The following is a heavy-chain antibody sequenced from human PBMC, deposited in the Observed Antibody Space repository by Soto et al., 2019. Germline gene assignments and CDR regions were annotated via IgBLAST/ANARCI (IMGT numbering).Heavy chain of an antibody. CDR1: GFTFSSYG. J-gene: IGHJ4*02. Sequence: VQLLESGGGVVQPGRSLRLSCAASGFTFSSYGMHWVRQAPGKGLEWVAVIWYDGSNKYYADSVKGRFTISRDNSKNTLYLQMNSLRAEDTAVYYCARVPGITTLADYWGQGTLVTVSS. CDR2: IWYDGSNK. D-gene: IGHD3-9*01. V-gene: IGHV3-33*01. CDR3: ARVPGITTLADY.